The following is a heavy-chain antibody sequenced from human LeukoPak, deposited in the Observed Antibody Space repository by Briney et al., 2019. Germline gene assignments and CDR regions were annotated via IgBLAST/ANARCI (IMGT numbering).Heavy chain of an antibody. D-gene: IGHD3-3*01. V-gene: IGHV1-18*01. Sequence: GASAKVSCKASGYTFTSYGISWVRQAPGQGLEWMGWISAYNGNTNYAQKLQGRVTMTTDTSTSTAYMELRSLRSDDTAVYYCARGDRLTYYDFWSGPYYFDYWGQGTLVTVSS. CDR2: ISAYNGNT. CDR3: ARGDRLTYYDFWSGPYYFDY. CDR1: GYTFTSYG. J-gene: IGHJ4*02.